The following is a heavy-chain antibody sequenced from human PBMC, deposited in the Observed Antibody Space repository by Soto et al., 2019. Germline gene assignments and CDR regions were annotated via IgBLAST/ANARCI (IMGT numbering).Heavy chain of an antibody. J-gene: IGHJ4*02. CDR2: ISSSSSTI. CDR1: GFTSSSYS. V-gene: IGHV3-48*01. CDR3: ARDFGSGFQNQYYFDY. Sequence: HPGGSLRLSCAASGFTSSSYSMNWVRQAPGKGLEWVSYISSSSSTIYYADSVKGRFTISRDNAKNSLYLQMNSLRAEDTAVYYCARDFGSGFQNQYYFDYWGQGTLVTVSS. D-gene: IGHD3-22*01.